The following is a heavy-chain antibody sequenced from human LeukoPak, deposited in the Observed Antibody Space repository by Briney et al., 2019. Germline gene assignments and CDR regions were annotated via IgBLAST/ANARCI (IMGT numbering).Heavy chain of an antibody. CDR3: AKGDTTWELPHDD. V-gene: IGHV1-69*06. Sequence: SVKVSCKASGGTFSSYAISWVRQAPGQGLEWMGGIIPIFGTANYAQKFQGRVTITADKSTSTAYMELSSLRSEDTAVYYCAKGDTTWELPHDDWGQGTQVTVSS. D-gene: IGHD1-26*01. CDR1: GGTFSSYA. J-gene: IGHJ4*02. CDR2: IIPIFGTA.